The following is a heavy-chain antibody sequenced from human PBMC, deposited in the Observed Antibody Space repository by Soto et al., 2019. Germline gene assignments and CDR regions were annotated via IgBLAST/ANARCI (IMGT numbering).Heavy chain of an antibody. J-gene: IGHJ4*02. CDR1: GYIFTSHY. CDR3: ARGSRNTCYAVDY. D-gene: IGHD3-16*01. Sequence: QVQLVQSGAEVQKPGASVKVSCKASGYIFTSHYIHWVRQAPGQGLQWMGLINPSGAKTSYAEKFQGRVTLTRDTTTSTVYLQLSSLRSEDTAVYYCARGSRNTCYAVDYWGQGTLVTFSS. CDR2: INPSGAKT. V-gene: IGHV1-46*01.